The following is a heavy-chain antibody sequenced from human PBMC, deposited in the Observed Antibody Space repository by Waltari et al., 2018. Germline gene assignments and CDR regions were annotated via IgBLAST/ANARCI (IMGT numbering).Heavy chain of an antibody. CDR1: GGTFSSYA. CDR3: AGAYYYGSGSYFDIDY. J-gene: IGHJ4*02. V-gene: IGHV1-69*05. CDR2: IIPIFGTA. Sequence: QVQLVQSGAEVKKPGSSVKVSCKASGGTFSSYAISWVRQAPGQGLEWMGGIIPIFGTANDAQKFQGRVTITTDESTSTAYMELSSLRSEDTAVYYCAGAYYYGSGSYFDIDYWGQGTLVTVSS. D-gene: IGHD3-10*01.